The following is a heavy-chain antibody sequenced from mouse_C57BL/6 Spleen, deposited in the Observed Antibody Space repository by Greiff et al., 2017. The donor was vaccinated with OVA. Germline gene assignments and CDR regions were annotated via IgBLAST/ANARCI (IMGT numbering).Heavy chain of an antibody. V-gene: IGHV1-55*01. CDR2: IYPGSGCT. J-gene: IGHJ2*01. CDR1: GYTFTSYW. CDR3: ARRSFTTSLGGY. Sequence: VQLQQPGAEFVKPGASVKLSCKASGYTFTSYWITWVMQRLGQGLGWIGDIYPGSGCTNYNEKLKSKATLTVDTSSSTAYMQLSSLTSEDSAVYYCARRSFTTSLGGYWGQGTTLTVSS. D-gene: IGHD1-1*01.